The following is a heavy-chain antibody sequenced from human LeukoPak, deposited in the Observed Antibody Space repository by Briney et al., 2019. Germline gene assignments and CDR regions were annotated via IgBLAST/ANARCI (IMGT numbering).Heavy chain of an antibody. J-gene: IGHJ6*03. CDR3: ARGISYYYMDV. Sequence: ASVKVSCKASGYTFTSYDINWVRQAPGQGLEWMGWISTDNGHTLYAQKLQGRVTMTTDTSTNTAYMDLTSLRSDDTAVYYCARGISYYYMDVWGKGTTVTVSS. D-gene: IGHD2/OR15-2a*01. CDR1: GYTFTSYD. CDR2: ISTDNGHT. V-gene: IGHV1-18*01.